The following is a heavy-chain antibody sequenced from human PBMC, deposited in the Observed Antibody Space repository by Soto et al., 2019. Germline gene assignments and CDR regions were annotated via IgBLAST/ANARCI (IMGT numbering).Heavy chain of an antibody. CDR1: GFTFSSFA. J-gene: IGHJ3*01. CDR3: ARGGRGLRGAFDV. D-gene: IGHD3-16*01. V-gene: IGHV3-30*03. Sequence: QELLVESGGGVVQPGKSLRLSCAASGFTFSSFAMHWVRQAPGKGLEWVSVISFNGLSQFYPDSIRGRFTISRDNSKNTIYLQLDSLRPDDTAVYYCARGGRGLRGAFDVWGQGTEVSVS. CDR2: ISFNGLSQ.